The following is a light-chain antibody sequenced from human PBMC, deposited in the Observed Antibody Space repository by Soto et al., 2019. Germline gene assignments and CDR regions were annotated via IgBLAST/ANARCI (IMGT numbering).Light chain of an antibody. J-gene: IGKJ5*01. Sequence: DIQMTQSPSSLSASVGDRVTITCRASQSISTYLNWYRQKPGKAPDLLIYAASSLQSGVPSRFSGSGSGTEFTLTISSLQPDDFATYYCQQYNSYLITFGQGTRLEIK. CDR1: QSISTY. V-gene: IGKV1-39*01. CDR2: AAS. CDR3: QQYNSYLIT.